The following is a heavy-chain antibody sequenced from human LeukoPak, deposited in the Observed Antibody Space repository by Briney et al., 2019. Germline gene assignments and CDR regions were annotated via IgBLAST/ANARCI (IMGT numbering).Heavy chain of an antibody. J-gene: IGHJ4*02. CDR2: IKQDGSEE. V-gene: IGHV3-7*01. CDR3: ARDTPGEESH. CDR1: GFTFSNAW. Sequence: GGSLRLSCAASGFTFSNAWMYWVRQAPGKGLEWVANIKQDGSEEHYVDSVKGRFTISRDNAKNSLYLQMNSLRAEDTAVYYCARDTPGEESHWGQGTLVTVSS. D-gene: IGHD2-2*01.